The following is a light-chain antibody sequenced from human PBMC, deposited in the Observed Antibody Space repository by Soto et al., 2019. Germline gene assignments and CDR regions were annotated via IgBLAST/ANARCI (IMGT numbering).Light chain of an antibody. Sequence: QSALSQPPSASGSPGKSFTISCTGTSRDVGGYNYVSWYQQHPGKAPKLMIYEVSKRPSGVPDRFSGSKSGNTASLTVSGLQAEDEADYYCSSYAGRNNLVFGTGTKVTVL. V-gene: IGLV2-8*01. CDR3: SSYAGRNNLV. CDR1: SRDVGGYNY. J-gene: IGLJ1*01. CDR2: EVS.